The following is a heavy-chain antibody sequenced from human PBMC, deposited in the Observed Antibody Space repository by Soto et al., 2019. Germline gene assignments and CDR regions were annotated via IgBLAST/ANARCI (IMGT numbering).Heavy chain of an antibody. Sequence: GGSLRLSCAASGFTFSSYCMHWVRQAPGKGLEWVAVIWYDGSNKYYADSVKGRFTISRDNSKNTLYLQMNSLRAEDTAVYYCARGAAGHYYYGMDVWGQGTTVTVSS. CDR1: GFTFSSYC. CDR2: IWYDGSNK. J-gene: IGHJ6*02. D-gene: IGHD6-13*01. CDR3: ARGAAGHYYYGMDV. V-gene: IGHV3-33*01.